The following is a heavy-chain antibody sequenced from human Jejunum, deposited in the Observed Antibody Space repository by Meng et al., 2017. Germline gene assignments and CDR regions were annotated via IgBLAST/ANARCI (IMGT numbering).Heavy chain of an antibody. D-gene: IGHD3-10*01. J-gene: IGHJ4*02. CDR3: ARDPYGSGSYRPKQPKKY. CDR2: ISSSCAI. V-gene: IGHV3-69-1*01. CDR1: GFTLSDYY. Sequence: GESLKISCAASGFTLSDYYMNWVRQAPGKGLEWVSSISSSCAIYCADSVKGRFTISRDNAKNSLYLQVNSLRVEDTAVHYCARDPYGSGSYRPKQPKKYWGQGTLVTVSS.